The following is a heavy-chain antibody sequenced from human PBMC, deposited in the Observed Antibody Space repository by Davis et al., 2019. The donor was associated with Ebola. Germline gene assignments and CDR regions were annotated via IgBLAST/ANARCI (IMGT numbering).Heavy chain of an antibody. CDR2: IYPGDSDT. J-gene: IGHJ3*02. CDR1: GYSFTSYW. D-gene: IGHD3-9*01. V-gene: IGHV5-51*01. CDR3: ARQSGYYDILTPLDI. Sequence: KVSCKGSGYSFTSYWIGWVRQMPGKGLEWMGIIYPGDSDTRYSPSFQGQVTISADKSISTAYLQWSSLKASDTAMYYCARQSGYYDILTPLDIWGQGTMVTVSS.